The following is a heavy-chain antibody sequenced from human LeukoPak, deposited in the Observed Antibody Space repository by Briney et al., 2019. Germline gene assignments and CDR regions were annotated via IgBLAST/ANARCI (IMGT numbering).Heavy chain of an antibody. CDR2: IFYDGSMQ. CDR1: GFTFSSYA. V-gene: IGHV3-30*04. Sequence: GGSLRLSCAASGFTFSSYAMHWVRQAPGKGLEWVAVIFYDGSMQYYADSVKGRFTISRDNSENSLYLQMSNLRTDDTAVYYCARDPTFRSQAYCGGDCFPYYWGQGTLVTVSS. D-gene: IGHD2-21*02. CDR3: ARDPTFRSQAYCGGDCFPYY. J-gene: IGHJ4*02.